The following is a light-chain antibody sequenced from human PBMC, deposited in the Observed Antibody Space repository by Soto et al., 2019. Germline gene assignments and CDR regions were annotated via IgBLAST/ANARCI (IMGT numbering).Light chain of an antibody. CDR1: QSVSTN. Sequence: EIVMTQSPATLSVSPGERVTLSCRASQSVSTNLAWYQQKPGQAPRVLIYRASTRATGIPPRFTGSGSGTEFTLTSSNLQSEDFAVYYCQQYANWPPWTFGQGTKVEIK. J-gene: IGKJ1*01. CDR3: QQYANWPPWT. V-gene: IGKV3-15*01. CDR2: RAS.